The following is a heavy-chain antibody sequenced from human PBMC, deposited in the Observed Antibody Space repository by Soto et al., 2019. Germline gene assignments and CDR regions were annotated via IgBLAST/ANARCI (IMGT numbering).Heavy chain of an antibody. Sequence: QVQLVQSGAEVKKPGASVKVSCKASGYTFTSYGISWVRQAPGQGLEWMGWISAYNGNSNYAQKLQGRVTITTGTSTRAANMELRRLRSDDAAVYYCARDAAVGLFDYWGQGSLVTVSA. J-gene: IGHJ4*02. CDR2: ISAYNGNS. V-gene: IGHV1-18*01. CDR3: ARDAAVGLFDY. D-gene: IGHD1-26*01. CDR1: GYTFTSYG.